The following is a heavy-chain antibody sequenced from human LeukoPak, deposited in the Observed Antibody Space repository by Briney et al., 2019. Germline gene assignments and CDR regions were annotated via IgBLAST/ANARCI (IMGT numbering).Heavy chain of an antibody. CDR2: ISSSSSYI. D-gene: IGHD3-16*01. V-gene: IGHV3-21*04. Sequence: GGSLRLSCAASGFTFSSYSMNWVRQAPGKGLEWVSSISSSSSYIYYADSVKGRFTISRDNAKNSLYLQMNSLRAEDTAVYYCARVRKTTGLGHLTWFDPWGQGTLVTVSS. CDR3: ARVRKTTGLGHLTWFDP. J-gene: IGHJ5*02. CDR1: GFTFSSYS.